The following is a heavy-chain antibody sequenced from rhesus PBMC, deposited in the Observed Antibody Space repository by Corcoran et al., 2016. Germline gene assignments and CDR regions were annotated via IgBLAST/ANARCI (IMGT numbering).Heavy chain of an antibody. Sequence: QLQLQESGPGLVKPSETLSVTSAVSGGSISSSAWSWIRQAPGKGLAWIGYIHDSGSSTTYNPSLKRRVTLSVDTSKNQFSLKLGSVTAADTAVYYCARERYEDDYGYPTGYFDYWGQGVLVTVSS. CDR2: IHDSGSST. CDR3: ARERYEDDYGYPTGYFDY. V-gene: IGHV4-169*02. CDR1: GGSISSSA. J-gene: IGHJ4*01. D-gene: IGHD3-9*01.